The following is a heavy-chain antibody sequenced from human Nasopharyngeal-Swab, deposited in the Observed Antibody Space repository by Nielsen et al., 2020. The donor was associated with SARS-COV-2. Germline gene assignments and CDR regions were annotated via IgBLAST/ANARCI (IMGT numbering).Heavy chain of an antibody. D-gene: IGHD3-9*01. V-gene: IGHV3-30*18. CDR2: ISYEGSIR. Sequence: GESLKISCAASGFTFNYFGMHWVRQAPGKGLEWVAFISYEGSIRNYIDSAKGRFTVSRDSSKNTVYLQMNSLRPDDTAVYFCAKSMSYFQLSGTYNLHFWGQGTLVTVSS. J-gene: IGHJ4*02. CDR1: GFTFNYFG. CDR3: AKSMSYFQLSGTYNLHF.